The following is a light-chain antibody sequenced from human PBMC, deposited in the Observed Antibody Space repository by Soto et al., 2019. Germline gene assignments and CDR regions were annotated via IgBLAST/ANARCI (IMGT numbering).Light chain of an antibody. CDR2: KAS. V-gene: IGKV1-5*03. CDR3: QQYNSYWT. CDR1: QTIDSW. J-gene: IGKJ1*01. Sequence: DIQRTQSPSTLSESVGDRVTITCRASQTIDSWLAWYQQRPGKPPNLLIYKASTLASGVPSRFSGSGSGTEFTLTISSLQPDDFATYYCQQYNSYWTFGQGTKVDIK.